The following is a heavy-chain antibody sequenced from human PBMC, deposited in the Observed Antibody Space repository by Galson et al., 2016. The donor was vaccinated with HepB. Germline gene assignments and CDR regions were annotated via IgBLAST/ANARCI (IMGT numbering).Heavy chain of an antibody. CDR3: AREERYCSSMRCQNPDYGMDV. J-gene: IGHJ6*02. D-gene: IGHD2-2*01. CDR2: ISYDGSHE. V-gene: IGHV3-30-3*01. CDR1: GFRFRRYG. Sequence: SLRLSCAASGFRFRRYGMHWVRQAPGKGLEWVAMISYDGSHEYYSDSVQGRVTISRDNSKNSLYLQMNSLRAEDTAVYFCAREERYCSSMRCQNPDYGMDVWGQGTTVTVSS.